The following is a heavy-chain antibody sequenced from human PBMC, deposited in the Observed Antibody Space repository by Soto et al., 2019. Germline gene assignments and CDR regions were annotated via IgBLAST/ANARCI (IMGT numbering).Heavy chain of an antibody. J-gene: IGHJ6*02. Sequence: QVQVVQSGDEVKKPGASVKVSCKASGYTFTNYGFSWVRQAPGQGLEWMGWISGYNGNTKYAEKFQGRVTMTTDTSTSTAHMKLRSLRSDDTAVYYCAREGQAPYYYYGMDVWGQGTAVTFSS. V-gene: IGHV1-18*01. CDR1: GYTFTNYG. CDR2: ISGYNGNT. CDR3: AREGQAPYYYYGMDV.